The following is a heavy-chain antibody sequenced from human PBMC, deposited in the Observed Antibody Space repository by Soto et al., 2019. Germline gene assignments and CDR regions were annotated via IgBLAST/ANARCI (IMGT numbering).Heavy chain of an antibody. D-gene: IGHD3-10*01. CDR3: XXXXXXXXXXXGMDV. V-gene: IGHV1-3*01. Sequence: QVQLVQSGAEVKKPGASVKVSCKASGYPFTSSAMHWVRQAPGQRPEWMGWIHAANGNTKYSQKFQGRVTITRDTSASTAYMELSXXXXXDXXXYYXXXXXXXXXXXXGMDVWGQGTTVTVSS. CDR2: IHAANGNT. CDR1: GYPFTSSA. J-gene: IGHJ6*02.